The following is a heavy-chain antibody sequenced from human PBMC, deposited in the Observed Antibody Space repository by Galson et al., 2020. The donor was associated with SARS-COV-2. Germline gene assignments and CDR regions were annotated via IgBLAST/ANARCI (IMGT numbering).Heavy chain of an antibody. D-gene: IGHD3-22*01. Sequence: ASVKVSCKASGYTFTSYGISWVRQAPGQGLEWMGWISAYNGNTNYAQKLQGRVTMTTDTSTSTAYMELRSLRSDDTAVHYCARDCYRGDYYDSSGYYYECVSWFDPWGQGTLVTVSS. CDR3: ARDCYRGDYYDSSGYYYECVSWFDP. J-gene: IGHJ5*02. V-gene: IGHV1-18*04. CDR1: GYTFTSYG. CDR2: ISAYNGNT.